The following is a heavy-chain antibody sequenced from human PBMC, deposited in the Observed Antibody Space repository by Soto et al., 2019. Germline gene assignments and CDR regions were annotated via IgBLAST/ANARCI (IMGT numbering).Heavy chain of an antibody. J-gene: IGHJ4*02. Sequence: DLEESGGGVVQPGESLRLSCATSGFTFSEDAMHWVRQAPGKGLEWVALIWYDGSKKHYADSVKGRFTISRDNSKNTLFLQMNSLTAEDTAVYWCVREGRHTAMFSGFDYWGQGTRVTASS. CDR2: IWYDGSKK. CDR3: VREGRHTAMFSGFDY. CDR1: GFTFSEDA. D-gene: IGHD5-18*01. V-gene: IGHV3-33*01.